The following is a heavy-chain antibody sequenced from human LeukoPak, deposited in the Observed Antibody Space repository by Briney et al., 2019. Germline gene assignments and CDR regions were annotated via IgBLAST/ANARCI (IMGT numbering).Heavy chain of an antibody. CDR3: ARADSSSWSY. V-gene: IGHV1-8*02. CDR2: INPNSGNT. J-gene: IGHJ4*02. D-gene: IGHD6-13*01. Sequence: ASVKVSCKASGYTFTGYYMHWVRQAPGQGLEWMGWINPNSGNTGYAQKFQGRVTMTRNTSISTAYMELSSLRSEDTAVYYCARADSSSWSYWGQGTLVTVSS. CDR1: GYTFTGYY.